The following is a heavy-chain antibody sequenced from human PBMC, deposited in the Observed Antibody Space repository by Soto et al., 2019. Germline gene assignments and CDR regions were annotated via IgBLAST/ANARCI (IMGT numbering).Heavy chain of an antibody. CDR1: GYIFIHYY. Sequence: QVQLVQSGAEVKKPGASVKVSCKASGYIFIHYYIHWGRQAPGQGLEWMAIINPNGGSTNYAQKFQGIVTVTSDTSTSTVSMELNSLGSDDTAVYLCARSLLQGDFWGQGTLVTVSS. D-gene: IGHD2-21*01. J-gene: IGHJ4*02. CDR2: INPNGGST. V-gene: IGHV1-46*01. CDR3: ARSLLQGDF.